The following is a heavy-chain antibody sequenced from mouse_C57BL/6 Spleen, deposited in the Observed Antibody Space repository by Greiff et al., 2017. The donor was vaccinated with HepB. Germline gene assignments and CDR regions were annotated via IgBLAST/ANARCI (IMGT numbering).Heavy chain of an antibody. J-gene: IGHJ4*01. Sequence: QVQLQQSGAELARPGASVKLSCKASGYTFTSYGISWVKQRTGQGLEWIGEIYPRSGNTYYNEKFKRKATLTADKSSSTAYMELRSLTSEDSAVYFCARNYYYGSSLSYYAMDYWGQGTSVTVSS. V-gene: IGHV1-81*01. CDR1: GYTFTSYG. CDR3: ARNYYYGSSLSYYAMDY. CDR2: IYPRSGNT. D-gene: IGHD1-1*01.